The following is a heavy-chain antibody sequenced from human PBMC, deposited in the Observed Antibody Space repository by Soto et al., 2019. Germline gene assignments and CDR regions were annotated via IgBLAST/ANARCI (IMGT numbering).Heavy chain of an antibody. D-gene: IGHD1-26*01. V-gene: IGHV1-2*02. Sequence: ASVKVSCKASGYTFTGYYMHWVRQAPGQGLEWMGWINPNSGGTNYAQKFQGRVTMTRDTSISTAYMELGRLRSDDTAVYYCARVYRDFDYYGMDVWGQGTTVTVSS. CDR2: INPNSGGT. J-gene: IGHJ6*02. CDR3: ARVYRDFDYYGMDV. CDR1: GYTFTGYY.